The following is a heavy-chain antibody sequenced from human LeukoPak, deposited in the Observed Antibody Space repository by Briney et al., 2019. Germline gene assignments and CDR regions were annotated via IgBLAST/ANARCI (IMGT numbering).Heavy chain of an antibody. CDR3: ARGRTRQQLGRHNYYYYYYMDV. CDR2: INWNGGST. J-gene: IGHJ6*03. D-gene: IGHD6-13*01. CDR1: GFSFSSYG. V-gene: IGHV3-20*01. Sequence: GGSLRLSCAASGFSFSSYGMSWVRQAPGKGLEWVSGINWNGGSTGYADSVKGRFTISRDNAKNSLYLQMNSLRAEDTALYHCARGRTRQQLGRHNYYYYYYMDVWGKGTTVTISS.